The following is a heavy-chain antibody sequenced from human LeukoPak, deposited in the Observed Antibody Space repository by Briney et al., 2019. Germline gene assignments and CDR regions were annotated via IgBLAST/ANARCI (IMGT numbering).Heavy chain of an antibody. V-gene: IGHV3-64*01. CDR3: ASSTSGMDS. D-gene: IGHD3-10*01. J-gene: IGHJ4*02. CDR2: ISGNGDST. CDR1: GFTFSSFA. Sequence: GGSLRLSCAASGFTFSSFAMHWVRQAPGKGLEYVSTISGNGDSTYYANSVRGRFTISRDNSKNTLYLQMGSLGAEDMAVYYCASSTSGMDSWGQGTLVTVSS.